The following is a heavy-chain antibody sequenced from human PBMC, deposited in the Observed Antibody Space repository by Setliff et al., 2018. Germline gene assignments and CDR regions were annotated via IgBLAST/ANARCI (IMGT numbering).Heavy chain of an antibody. CDR3: ARLSALSTRITEWYFEL. Sequence: PSETLSLTCAVYVGSFSGHYWSWIRQPPGKGLEWIGEINHSGSTNYTPSLKSRVTISVDTSKNQFSLKLSSVTAADTAFYYCARLSALSTRITEWYFELWGRGTLVTVSS. CDR1: VGSFSGHY. J-gene: IGHJ2*01. V-gene: IGHV4-34*01. CDR2: INHSGST. D-gene: IGHD2-2*01.